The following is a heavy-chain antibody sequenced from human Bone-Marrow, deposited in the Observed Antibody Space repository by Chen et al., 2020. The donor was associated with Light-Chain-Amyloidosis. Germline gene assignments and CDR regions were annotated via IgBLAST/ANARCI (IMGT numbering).Heavy chain of an antibody. J-gene: IGHJ4*02. CDR3: ARGYGVYSYGSSLEY. V-gene: IGHV3-30*03. CDR2: ISYDGSNK. CDR1: GFTFSSYG. D-gene: IGHD5-18*01. Sequence: QVQLVESGGGVVQPGRSLRLSRAASGFTFSSYGMHRVRQAPGKGLEWVAVISYDGSNKYYADSVKGRFTISRDNSKNTQYLQMNSLRAEDTAVYYCARGYGVYSYGSSLEYWGQGTLVTVSS.